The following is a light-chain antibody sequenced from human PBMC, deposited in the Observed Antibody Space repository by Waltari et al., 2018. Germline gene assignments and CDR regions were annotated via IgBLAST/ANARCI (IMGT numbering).Light chain of an antibody. CDR2: SAS. Sequence: AIRMTQSPSSLPASTGERVTILCRASQDISIHLAWYQQKPGKVPRLLISSASTLQSGVPLSFSGGGSGTDFTLNITSLQSEDFATYFCQQYFDYPVTFGPGTKVEVK. CDR1: QDISIH. CDR3: QQYFDYPVT. V-gene: IGKV1-8*01. J-gene: IGKJ1*01.